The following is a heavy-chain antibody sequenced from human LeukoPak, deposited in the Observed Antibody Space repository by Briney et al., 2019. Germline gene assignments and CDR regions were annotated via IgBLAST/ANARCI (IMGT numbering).Heavy chain of an antibody. CDR2: INHSGST. V-gene: IGHV4-34*01. Sequence: PSETLSLTCAVYGGSFSGYYWSWIRRPPGKGLEWIGEINHSGSTNYNPSLKSRVTISVDTSKNQFSLKLSSVTAADTAVYYCASWYYYDSSGYKDYWGQGTLVTVSS. CDR1: GGSFSGYY. CDR3: ASWYYYDSSGYKDY. J-gene: IGHJ4*02. D-gene: IGHD3-22*01.